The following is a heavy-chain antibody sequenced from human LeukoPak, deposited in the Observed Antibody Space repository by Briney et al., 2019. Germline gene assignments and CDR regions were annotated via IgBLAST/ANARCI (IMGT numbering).Heavy chain of an antibody. CDR2: ISSSGSTI. D-gene: IGHD6-13*01. V-gene: IGHV3-48*03. CDR3: ARVFDEQQLAQGAANWFDP. J-gene: IGHJ5*02. CDR1: GFTFSSYE. Sequence: PGGSPRLSCAASGFTFSSYEMNWVRQAPGKGLEWVSYISSSGSTIYYADSVKGRFTISRDNAKNSLYLQMNSLRAEDTAVYYCARVFDEQQLAQGAANWFDPWGQGTLVTVSS.